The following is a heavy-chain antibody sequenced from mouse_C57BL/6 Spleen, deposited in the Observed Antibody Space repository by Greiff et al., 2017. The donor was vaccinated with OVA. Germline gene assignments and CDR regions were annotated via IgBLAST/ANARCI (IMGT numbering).Heavy chain of an antibody. CDR2: IYPGSGST. J-gene: IGHJ4*01. D-gene: IGHD4-1*01. V-gene: IGHV1-55*01. Sequence: KPGQGLEWIGDIYPGSGSTNYNEKFKSKATLTVDTSSSTAYMQLSSLTSEDSAVYYCALTGEPYYAMDYWGQGTSVTVSS. CDR3: ALTGEPYYAMDY.